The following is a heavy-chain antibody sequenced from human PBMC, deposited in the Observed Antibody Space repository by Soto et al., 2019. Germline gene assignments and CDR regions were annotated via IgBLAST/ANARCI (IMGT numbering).Heavy chain of an antibody. V-gene: IGHV1-8*01. CDR3: VGGVTATTAGVY. Sequence: ASVKVSCKASGYTFTSYDINWVRQATGQGLEWMGWMNPNSGNTGYAQKFQGRVTMTRNTSISTAYMELSSLRSEDTAVYYCVGGVTATTAGVYWGQGTQVTAPQ. D-gene: IGHD1-7*01. J-gene: IGHJ4*02. CDR1: GYTFTSYD. CDR2: MNPNSGNT.